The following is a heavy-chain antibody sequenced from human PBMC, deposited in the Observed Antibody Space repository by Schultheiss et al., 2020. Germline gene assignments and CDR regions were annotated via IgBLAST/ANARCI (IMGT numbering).Heavy chain of an antibody. CDR2: MNPNSGNT. CDR3: ARVGSSGWYYFDY. D-gene: IGHD6-19*01. Sequence: ASVKVAFKGSRYTFTTYDINWVRQAAGQGLEWMGWMNPNSGNTNYAQKLQGRVTMTTDTPTSTAYMELRSLRSDDTAVYYCARVGSSGWYYFDYWGQGTLVTVSS. V-gene: IGHV1-18*01. CDR1: RYTFTTYD. J-gene: IGHJ4*02.